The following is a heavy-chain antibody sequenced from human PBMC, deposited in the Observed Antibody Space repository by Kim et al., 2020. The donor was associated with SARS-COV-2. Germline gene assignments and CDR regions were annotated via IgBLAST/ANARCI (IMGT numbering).Heavy chain of an antibody. CDR3: VTYYGSGRHDDY. D-gene: IGHD3-10*01. Sequence: GGSLRLSCAVSGVSFINYAMTWVRQAPGKGLEWVSTIGSTGKPYYADSVKGRFTISRDISQNTLYLQMNNLRVDDTATYYCVTYYGSGRHDDYWGQGTLITVSS. CDR1: GVSFINYA. V-gene: IGHV3-23*01. J-gene: IGHJ4*02. CDR2: IGSTGKP.